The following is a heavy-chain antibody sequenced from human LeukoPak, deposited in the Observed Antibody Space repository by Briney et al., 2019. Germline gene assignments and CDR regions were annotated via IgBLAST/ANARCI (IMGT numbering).Heavy chain of an antibody. CDR2: INHSGST. V-gene: IGHV4-34*01. Sequence: SETLSLTCAVYGGSFSGYYWSWIRQPPGKGLEWIGEINHSGSTNYNPSLKSRVTISVDMSKNQFSLKLSSVTAADTAVYYCARQGGIAAAGDNWFDPWGQGTLVTVSS. CDR3: ARQGGIAAAGDNWFDP. J-gene: IGHJ5*02. D-gene: IGHD6-13*01. CDR1: GGSFSGYY.